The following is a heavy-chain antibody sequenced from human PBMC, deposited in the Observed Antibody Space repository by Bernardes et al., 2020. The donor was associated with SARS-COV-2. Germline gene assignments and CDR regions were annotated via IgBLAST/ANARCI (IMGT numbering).Heavy chain of an antibody. V-gene: IGHV3-48*03. Sequence: GGSLRLSCAGSGFTFSTSEMNWVRQAPGKGLAWVSYISGSGSTIYYADSVKGRFTISRDNAKNSLYLQMNSLRAEDTALYYCAKPAGWEPYFDYWGQGTLVTVSS. CDR1: GFTFSTSE. D-gene: IGHD1-26*01. CDR2: ISGSGSTI. CDR3: AKPAGWEPYFDY. J-gene: IGHJ4*02.